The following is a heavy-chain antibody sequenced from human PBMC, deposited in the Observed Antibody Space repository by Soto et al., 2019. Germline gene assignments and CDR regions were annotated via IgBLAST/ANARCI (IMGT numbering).Heavy chain of an antibody. D-gene: IGHD3-10*01. V-gene: IGHV1-69*06. CDR3: ARDSWRRGGITMARGVIGWFDP. CDR2: IIPIFGTA. Sequence: SVKLACSASGGTWISDAISWVRQAPGQGLEWMGGIIPIFGTANYAQKFQGRVTITADKSTSTAYMELSSLRSEDTAVYYCARDSWRRGGITMARGVIGWFDPWAQRTLVTVSS. CDR1: GGTWISDA. J-gene: IGHJ5*02.